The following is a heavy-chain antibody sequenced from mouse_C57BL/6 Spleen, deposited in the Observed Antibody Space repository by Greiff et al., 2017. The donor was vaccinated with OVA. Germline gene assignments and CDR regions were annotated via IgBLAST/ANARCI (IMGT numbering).Heavy chain of an antibody. V-gene: IGHV1-72*01. CDR2: IDPNSGGT. J-gene: IGHJ1*03. Sequence: QQSCKASGYTFTSYWMHWVKQRPGRGLEWIGRIDPNSGGTKYNEKFKSKATLTVDKPSSTAYMQLSSLTSEDSAVYYCARTYYYGSSYSYWYFDVWGTGTTVTVSS. D-gene: IGHD1-1*01. CDR3: ARTYYYGSSYSYWYFDV. CDR1: GYTFTSYW.